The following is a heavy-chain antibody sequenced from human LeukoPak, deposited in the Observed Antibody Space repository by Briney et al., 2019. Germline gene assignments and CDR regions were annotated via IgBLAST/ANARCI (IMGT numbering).Heavy chain of an antibody. Sequence: SETLSLTCTVSGGSISSSSYCWGWIRQPPGKGLEWIGSIYYSGSTYYNPSLKSRVTISVDTSKNQFSLKLSSVTAADTAVYYCARVVSTIFGVVQYYFDYWGQGTLVTVSS. CDR1: GGSISSSSYC. CDR2: IYYSGST. D-gene: IGHD3-3*01. V-gene: IGHV4-39*07. J-gene: IGHJ4*02. CDR3: ARVVSTIFGVVQYYFDY.